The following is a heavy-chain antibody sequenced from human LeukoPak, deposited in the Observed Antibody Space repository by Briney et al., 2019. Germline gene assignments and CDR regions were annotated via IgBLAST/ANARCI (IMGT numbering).Heavy chain of an antibody. CDR3: ARDHRSLSGFDWYFDL. J-gene: IGHJ2*01. Sequence: SETLSLTCTVSGGTISSSSYYWGWIRQPPGKGLEWIGSIYYSGSTYYNPSLKSRVTISVDTSKNQFSLKLSSVTAADTAVYYCARDHRSLSGFDWYFDLWGRGTLVTVSS. D-gene: IGHD5-12*01. V-gene: IGHV4-39*07. CDR1: GGTISSSSYY. CDR2: IYYSGST.